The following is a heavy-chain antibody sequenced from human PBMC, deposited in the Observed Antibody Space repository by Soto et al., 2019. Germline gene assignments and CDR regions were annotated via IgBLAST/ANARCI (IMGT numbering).Heavy chain of an antibody. D-gene: IGHD3-3*01. J-gene: IGHJ4*02. CDR2: ISGSGGST. CDR1: GFTFSSYA. V-gene: IGHV3-23*01. CDR3: ARDPSRYDFWSGYYPDPLFDY. Sequence: GGSLRLSCAASGFTFSSYAMSWVRQAPGKGLEWVSAISGSGGSTYYADSVKGRFTISRDNSKNTLYLQMNSLRAEDTAVYYCARDPSRYDFWSGYYPDPLFDYWGQGTLVTVSS.